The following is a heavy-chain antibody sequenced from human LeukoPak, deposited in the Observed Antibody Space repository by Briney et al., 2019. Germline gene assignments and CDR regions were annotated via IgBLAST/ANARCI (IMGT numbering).Heavy chain of an antibody. J-gene: IGHJ4*02. D-gene: IGHD4-17*01. CDR1: GYRFTNYW. V-gene: IGHV5-51*01. Sequence: GASLKISFKGSGYRFTNYWIGWVRPMPGKGLEWMGIIYPGDSDTTYSPSFRGQVTISADKSFSTAYLQWSSLKASDTAMYYCARHNVPVTPDYWGQGTLVTVSS. CDR2: IYPGDSDT. CDR3: ARHNVPVTPDY.